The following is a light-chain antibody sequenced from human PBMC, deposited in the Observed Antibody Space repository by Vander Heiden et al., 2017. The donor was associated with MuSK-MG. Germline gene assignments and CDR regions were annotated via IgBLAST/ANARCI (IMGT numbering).Light chain of an antibody. CDR3: LQYNNWPPYT. Sequence: EIVMTQSPGTLSVSPGEGATLSCRASQSISVNLAWYQHKPGQAPRLLIYAASARAAGIPVRFTGSGYGTEFTLTISSLQSEDFAIYYCLQYNNWPPYTFGQGTKVEIK. V-gene: IGKV3-15*01. CDR2: AAS. J-gene: IGKJ2*01. CDR1: QSISVN.